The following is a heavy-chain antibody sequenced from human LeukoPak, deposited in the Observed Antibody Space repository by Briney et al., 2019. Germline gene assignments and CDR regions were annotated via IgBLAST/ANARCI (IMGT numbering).Heavy chain of an antibody. Sequence: PGGSLRLSCAASGFTFSSYAMSWVRQAPGKGLEWVSAISGSGGSTYYADSVKGRFTISRDNSKNTLYLQMNSLRAEDTAVYYCAKGFFGVVISVPANFDYWGQGTLVTVSS. J-gene: IGHJ4*02. CDR3: AKGFFGVVISVPANFDY. D-gene: IGHD3-3*01. CDR2: ISGSGGST. V-gene: IGHV3-23*01. CDR1: GFTFSSYA.